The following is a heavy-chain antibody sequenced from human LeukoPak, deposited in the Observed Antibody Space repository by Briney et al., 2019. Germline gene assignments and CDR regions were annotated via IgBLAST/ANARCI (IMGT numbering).Heavy chain of an antibody. CDR2: ISSSSSYI. V-gene: IGHV3-21*01. CDR1: GFTFSSYS. J-gene: IGHJ5*02. Sequence: GGSLRLSCAASGFTFSSYSMNWVRKAPGKGLEWVSSISSSSSYIYYADSVKGRFTISRDNAKNSLYLQMNSLRAEDTAVYYCARDLGYCSGGSCSGWFDPWGQGTLVTVSS. D-gene: IGHD2-15*01. CDR3: ARDLGYCSGGSCSGWFDP.